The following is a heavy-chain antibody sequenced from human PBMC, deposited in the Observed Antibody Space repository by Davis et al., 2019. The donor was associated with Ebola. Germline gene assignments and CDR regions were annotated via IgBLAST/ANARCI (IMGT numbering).Heavy chain of an antibody. CDR2: LNCNVIN. V-gene: IGHV2-5*01. J-gene: IGHJ3*02. D-gene: IGHD2-15*01. CDR3: AHVGGYCSGGSCYLGAFDI. CDR1: GFSLRTSGVG. Sequence: SGPTLVIPTQTLTLTCTFSGFSLRTSGVGVAWIGRPHGKSLKCLALLNCNVINRYTPSLKSRLTITKDTSKSQVVLTMTNMDPVDTATYYCAHVGGYCSGGSCYLGAFDIWGQGTMVTVSS.